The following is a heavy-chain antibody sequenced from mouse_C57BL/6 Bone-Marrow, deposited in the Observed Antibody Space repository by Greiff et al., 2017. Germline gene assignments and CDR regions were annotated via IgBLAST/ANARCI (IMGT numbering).Heavy chain of an antibody. Sequence: EVMLVESGGGLVQPGGSLKLSCAASGFTFSDYGMAWVRQAPRKGPEWVAFISNLAYSIYYADTVTGRFTISRENAKNTLYLEMSSLRSEDTAMYYCARQGVYDYDGYWYFDVWGTGTTVTVSS. CDR1: GFTFSDYG. CDR2: ISNLAYSI. CDR3: ARQGVYDYDGYWYFDV. D-gene: IGHD2-4*01. J-gene: IGHJ1*03. V-gene: IGHV5-15*01.